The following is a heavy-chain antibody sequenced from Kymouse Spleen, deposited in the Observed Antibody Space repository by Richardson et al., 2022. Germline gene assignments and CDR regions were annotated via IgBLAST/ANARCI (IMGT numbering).Heavy chain of an antibody. CDR2: ISWNSGSI. Sequence: EVQLVESGGGLVQPGRSLRLSCAASGFTFDDYAMHWVRQAPGKGLEWVSGISWNSGSIGYADSVKGRFTISRDNAKNSLYLQMNSLRAEDTALYYCAKDIRRGIAAAGRGMDVWGQGTTVTVSS. J-gene: IGHJ6*02. D-gene: IGHD6-13*01. CDR1: GFTFDDYA. CDR3: AKDIRRGIAAAGRGMDV. V-gene: IGHV3-9*01.